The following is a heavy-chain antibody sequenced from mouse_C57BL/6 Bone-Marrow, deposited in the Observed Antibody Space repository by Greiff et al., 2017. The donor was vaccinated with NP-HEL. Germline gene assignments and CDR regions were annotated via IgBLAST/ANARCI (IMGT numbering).Heavy chain of an antibody. CDR2: IYPGDGDT. D-gene: IGHD1-1*01. CDR1: GYAFSSYW. J-gene: IGHJ1*03. Sequence: QVQLKESGAELVKPGASVKISCKASGYAFSSYWMNWVKQRPGKGLEWIGQIYPGDGDTNYNGKFKGKATLTADKSSSTAYMQLSSLTSEDSAVYFCARWYYYGSSYGYFDVWGTGTTVTVSS. CDR3: ARWYYYGSSYGYFDV. V-gene: IGHV1-80*01.